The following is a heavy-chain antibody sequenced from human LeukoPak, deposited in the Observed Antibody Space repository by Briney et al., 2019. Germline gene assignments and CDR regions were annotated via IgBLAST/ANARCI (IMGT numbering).Heavy chain of an antibody. CDR3: ARDPDSSSWYAFDI. D-gene: IGHD6-13*01. V-gene: IGHV4-59*12. J-gene: IGHJ3*02. CDR1: GGSISSYY. CDR2: IYYSGST. Sequence: SETLSLTCTVSGGSISSYYWSWIRQPPGKGLEWIGYIYYSGSTNYNPSLKSRVTISVDTSKNQFSLKLSSVTAADTAVYYCARDPDSSSWYAFDIWGQGTMVTVSS.